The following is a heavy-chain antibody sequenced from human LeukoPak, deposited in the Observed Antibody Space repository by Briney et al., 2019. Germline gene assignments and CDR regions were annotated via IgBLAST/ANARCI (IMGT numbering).Heavy chain of an antibody. Sequence: SETLSLTCTVSGGSISSYYWSWIRQPPGKGLEWIGYIYCSGSTNYNPSLKSRVTISVDTSKNQFSLKLSSVTAADTAVYYCARIIAARPVHWFDPWGQGTLVTVSS. CDR3: ARIIAARPVHWFDP. CDR2: IYCSGST. D-gene: IGHD6-6*01. CDR1: GGSISSYY. J-gene: IGHJ5*02. V-gene: IGHV4-59*01.